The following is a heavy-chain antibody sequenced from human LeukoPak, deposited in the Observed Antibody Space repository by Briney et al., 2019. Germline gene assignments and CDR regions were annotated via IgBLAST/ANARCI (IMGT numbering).Heavy chain of an antibody. Sequence: SETLSLTCTVSGGSISSSSYYWGWIRQPPGKGLEWIGSMYNSGSTYYNPSLKSRVTISVDTSKNQFSLKLSSVTAADTAVYYCARSQGSSGYAPLGYWGQGTLVTVSS. V-gene: IGHV4-39*01. CDR2: MYNSGST. CDR1: GGSISSSSYY. CDR3: ARSQGSSGYAPLGY. D-gene: IGHD3-22*01. J-gene: IGHJ4*02.